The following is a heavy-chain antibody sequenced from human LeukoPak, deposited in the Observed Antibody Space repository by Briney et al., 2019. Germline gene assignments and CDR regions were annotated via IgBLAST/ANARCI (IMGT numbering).Heavy chain of an antibody. CDR2: IYHNGGA. D-gene: IGHD2-2*01. J-gene: IGHJ5*02. V-gene: IGHV4-38-2*02. CDR1: GYSINNGYQ. CDR3: ARDPRWLTPDCTSTSCYENYFDP. Sequence: SETLSLTCAVSGYSINNGYQWAWIRQSPGRGLEGIGSIYHNGGAHYNPSLRSRVVISVGTSNNQFSLRLSSVTVADTAVYYCARDPRWLTPDCTSTSCYENYFDPWGRGTLVTVSS.